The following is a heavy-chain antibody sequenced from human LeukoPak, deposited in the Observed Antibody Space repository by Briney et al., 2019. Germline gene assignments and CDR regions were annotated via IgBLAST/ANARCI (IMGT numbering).Heavy chain of an antibody. CDR2: ISAYNGNT. J-gene: IGHJ4*02. Sequence: ASVKVSCKASGYTFTSYGISWVRQAPGQGLEWMGWISAYNGNTNYAQKLQGRVTMTTDTSTSTAYMELRSLRSDDTAVYYCARARYYFDSSAYFDYWGQGTLVTVSS. CDR3: ARARYYFDSSAYFDY. CDR1: GYTFTSYG. D-gene: IGHD3-22*01. V-gene: IGHV1-18*01.